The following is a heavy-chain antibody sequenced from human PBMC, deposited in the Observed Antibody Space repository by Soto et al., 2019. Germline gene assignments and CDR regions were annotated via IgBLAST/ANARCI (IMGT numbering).Heavy chain of an antibody. CDR2: IRAAGTT. J-gene: IGHJ3*01. CDR3: ARDPVRDSSAFDL. CDR1: GFSVSTNY. D-gene: IGHD2-21*02. V-gene: IGHV3-53*01. Sequence: EVQLVESGGRLIQPGASLRLSCAASGFSVSTNYMAWVRQAPGKGLEWVSVIRAAGTTYYADSVKGRFTISRDNSKNTVYLQMNRLGAEDTALYYCARDPVRDSSAFDLWGQGTMVIVSS.